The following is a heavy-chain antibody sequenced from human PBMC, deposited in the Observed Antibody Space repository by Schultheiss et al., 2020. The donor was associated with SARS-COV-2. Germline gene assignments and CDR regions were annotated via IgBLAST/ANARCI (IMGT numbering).Heavy chain of an antibody. Sequence: SETLSLTCAVSGYSISSGYYWGWIRQPPGKGLEWIGEINHSGSTNYNPSLKSRVTISVDTSKNQFSLKLSSVTAADTAVYYCARVEYYGSGSHDYWGQGTLVTVSS. CDR2: INHSGST. CDR3: ARVEYYGSGSHDY. D-gene: IGHD3-10*01. V-gene: IGHV4-38-2*01. J-gene: IGHJ4*02. CDR1: GYSISSGYY.